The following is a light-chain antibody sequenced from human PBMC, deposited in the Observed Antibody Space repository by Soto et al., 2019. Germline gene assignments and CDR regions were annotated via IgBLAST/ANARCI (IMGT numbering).Light chain of an antibody. Sequence: EIVLTQSPGTLSLSPGERATLSCRASQSVSSSYLAWYQQKPGQAPRLLIYGASSRATGIPDRFSGSGSGPAFTLTISRLEPEDFAVYYCHQYGSSPRTLGQGTKLEIK. CDR3: HQYGSSPRT. CDR2: GAS. CDR1: QSVSSSY. V-gene: IGKV3-20*01. J-gene: IGKJ2*01.